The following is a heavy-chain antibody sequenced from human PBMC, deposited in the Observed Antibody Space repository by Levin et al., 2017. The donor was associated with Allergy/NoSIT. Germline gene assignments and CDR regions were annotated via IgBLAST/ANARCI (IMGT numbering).Heavy chain of an antibody. CDR2: ISAYNGNT. CDR3: ARALRGSYYYYGMDV. D-gene: IGHD1-26*01. CDR1: GYTFTSYG. J-gene: IGHJ6*02. V-gene: IGHV1-18*01. Sequence: GESLKISCKASGYTFTSYGISWVRQAPGQGLEWMGWISAYNGNTNYAQKLQGRVTMTTDTSTSTAYMELRSLRSDDTAVYYCARALRGSYYYYGMDVWGQGTTVTVSS.